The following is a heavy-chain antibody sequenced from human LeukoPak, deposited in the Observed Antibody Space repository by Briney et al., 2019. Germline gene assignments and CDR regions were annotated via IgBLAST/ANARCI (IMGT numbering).Heavy chain of an antibody. CDR3: AKDGRWSDSSYWLDY. J-gene: IGHJ4*02. CDR1: GFTFDDYV. D-gene: IGHD6-13*01. CDR2: ISWNSGTI. Sequence: GGSLRLSCAASGFTFDDYVMHWVRQAPGKGLEWLSGISWNSGTIGYADSVKGRFTISRDNAKNSLYMQMNSLRDEDTALYYCAKDGRWSDSSYWLDYWGQGTLVSVSS. V-gene: IGHV3-9*01.